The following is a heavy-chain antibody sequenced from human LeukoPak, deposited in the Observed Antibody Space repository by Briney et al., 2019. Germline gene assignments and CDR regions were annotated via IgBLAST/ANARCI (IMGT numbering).Heavy chain of an antibody. Sequence: PGGSLRLSCAASGFTFSSYSMNWVRQAPGKGLEWVSYISSSSSTIYYADSVKGRFTISRDNAKNSLYLQMNSLRAEDTAVYNCARGDFWSGYKFDYWGQGTLVTVSS. CDR2: ISSSSSTI. D-gene: IGHD3-3*01. J-gene: IGHJ4*02. CDR3: ARGDFWSGYKFDY. CDR1: GFTFSSYS. V-gene: IGHV3-48*01.